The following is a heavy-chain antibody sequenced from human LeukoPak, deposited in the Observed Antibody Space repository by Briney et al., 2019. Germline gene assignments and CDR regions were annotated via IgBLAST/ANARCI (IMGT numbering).Heavy chain of an antibody. CDR2: IRSKAYGGTP. CDR1: GFTFVDHA. D-gene: IGHD5-24*01. J-gene: IGHJ4*02. V-gene: IGHV3-49*04. Sequence: GGSLRLSCTASGFTFVDHAMSWVRQAPGKGLEWVGFIRSKAYGGTPQYAASVKGRFTISRDDSKGNAYLQMNSLQTEDTAVYYCVRVIRGYNANGDYWGQGTLVTVSS. CDR3: VRVIRGYNANGDY.